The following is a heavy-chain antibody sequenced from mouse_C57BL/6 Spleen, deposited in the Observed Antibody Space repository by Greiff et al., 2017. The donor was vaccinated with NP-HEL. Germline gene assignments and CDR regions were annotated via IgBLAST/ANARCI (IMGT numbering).Heavy chain of an antibody. D-gene: IGHD1-1*01. CDR3: ARVNYGSSYGFDY. Sequence: EVKLMESEGGLVQPGSSMKLSCTASGFTFSDYYMAWVRQVPEKGLEWVANINYDGSSTYYLDSLKSRFIISRDNAKNILYLQMSSLKSEDTATYYCARVNYGSSYGFDYWGQGTTLTVSS. V-gene: IGHV5-16*01. CDR2: INYDGSST. J-gene: IGHJ2*01. CDR1: GFTFSDYY.